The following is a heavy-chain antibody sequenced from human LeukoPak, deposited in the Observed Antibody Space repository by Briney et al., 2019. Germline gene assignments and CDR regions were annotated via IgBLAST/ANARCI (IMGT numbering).Heavy chain of an antibody. Sequence: ASVKVSCKASGYTFISYAMNWVRQAPGQGLEWMGWINTNTGNPTYAQGFTGRFVLSLDTSVSTAYLQISSLKAEDTAVYYCVRGSDYYDSSGATYWGQGTLVTVSS. CDR3: VRGSDYYDSSGATY. CDR2: INTNTGNP. V-gene: IGHV7-4-1*02. J-gene: IGHJ4*02. CDR1: GYTFISYA. D-gene: IGHD3-22*01.